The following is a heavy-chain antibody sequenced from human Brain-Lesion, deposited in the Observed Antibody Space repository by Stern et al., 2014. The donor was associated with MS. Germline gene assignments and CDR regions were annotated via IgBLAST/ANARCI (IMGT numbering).Heavy chain of an antibody. J-gene: IGHJ5*02. D-gene: IGHD2-15*01. CDR1: GGSVSSTSYA. Sequence: QVQLQQSGPGLVKPSETLSLTCTVAGGSVSSTSYAWAWIRQPPGKGLEWIGTLYYSGNTYYSPSLKSRITISPDTSKNQFSLPLRSVTAADTAVYYCAGEEDIRYCSGGSCTGNWFDPWGQGTLVTVSS. CDR2: LYYSGNT. CDR3: AGEEDIRYCSGGSCTGNWFDP. V-gene: IGHV4-39*01.